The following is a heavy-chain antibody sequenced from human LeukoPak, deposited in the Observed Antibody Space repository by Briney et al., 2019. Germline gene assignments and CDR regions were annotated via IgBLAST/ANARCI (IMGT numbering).Heavy chain of an antibody. J-gene: IGHJ5*02. Sequence: PGGSLRLSCAASGFSFSNFGMNCVRQAPGKGLEWVSSISSSSSSIFYADSVKGRFTISRDNAKNSLYLQMSSLRAEDTAVYYCARRFGFWSSNYKVKWFDPSDEGPLVTVSS. CDR2: ISSSSSSI. CDR3: ARRFGFWSSNYKVKWFDP. D-gene: IGHD3-3*01. V-gene: IGHV3-21*01. CDR1: GFSFSNFG.